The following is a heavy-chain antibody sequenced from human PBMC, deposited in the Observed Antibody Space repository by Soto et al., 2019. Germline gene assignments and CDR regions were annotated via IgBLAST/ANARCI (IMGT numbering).Heavy chain of an antibody. V-gene: IGHV4-39*01. CDR2: IFYSGST. D-gene: IGHD5-18*01. CDR1: GGSISSSSYY. Sequence: PSETLSLTCTVSGGSISSSSYYWGWIRQPPGKGLEWIGSIFYSGSTYYNPSLKSRVTISVDTSKNQFSLKLSSVTAADTAVYYCAYIFSGGYSSGLYYYGMDVWGQGTTVT. CDR3: AYIFSGGYSSGLYYYGMDV. J-gene: IGHJ6*02.